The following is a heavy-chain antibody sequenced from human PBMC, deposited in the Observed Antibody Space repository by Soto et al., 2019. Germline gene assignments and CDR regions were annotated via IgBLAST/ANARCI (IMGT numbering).Heavy chain of an antibody. J-gene: IGHJ4*02. Sequence: QVQLVQSGAEVKKPGASVKVSCKPSGYTFTSYGIPWVRQAPGQGLEWMGWISAYNGNTNYAQKFQGRVTMTTDTSTSTAYMELRSLGSDDTAVYYCASGWFGEFVYQFDSWGQGTLVTVSS. CDR2: ISAYNGNT. V-gene: IGHV1-18*01. D-gene: IGHD3-10*01. CDR1: GYTFTSYG. CDR3: ASGWFGEFVYQFDS.